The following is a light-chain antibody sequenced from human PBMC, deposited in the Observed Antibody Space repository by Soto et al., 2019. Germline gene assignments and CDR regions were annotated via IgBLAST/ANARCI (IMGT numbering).Light chain of an antibody. V-gene: IGKV1-39*01. CDR2: GAF. CDR3: QQTFKTPLT. CDR1: RTITTW. Sequence: IRVTDSPRTLCASLGERVAMTCRAIRTITTWIAWYQQKPGKARKLLIHGAFRLRSGVPSRFSGSGSGTDFTLTISSLQPDDFATYYCQQTFKTPLTFGGGTKVDIK. J-gene: IGKJ4*01.